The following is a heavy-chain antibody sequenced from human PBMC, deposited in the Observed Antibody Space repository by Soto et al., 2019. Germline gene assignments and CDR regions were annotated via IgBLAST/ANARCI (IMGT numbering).Heavy chain of an antibody. CDR2: LYSEDGT. CDR1: GLTIRGKTY. D-gene: IGHD1-26*01. V-gene: IGHV3-53*01. Sequence: DVQLVESGGGLIQPGGSLRLSCAASGLTIRGKTYITWVRQAPGKGLEWLSALYSEDGTFYADSVEGRFTISRDYSKNTVYLHLNTLTPEDTAVYYCASWQEREHAFDVWGQGTVVTVSS. J-gene: IGHJ3*01. CDR3: ASWQEREHAFDV.